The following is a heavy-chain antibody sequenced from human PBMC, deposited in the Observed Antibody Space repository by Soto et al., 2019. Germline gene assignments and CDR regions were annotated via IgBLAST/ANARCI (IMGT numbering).Heavy chain of an antibody. J-gene: IGHJ6*03. CDR2: ISSSSSTI. CDR1: GFTFSSYS. Sequence: PGGSLRLSCAASGFTFSSYSMNWVRQAPGKGLEWVSYISSSSSTIYYADSVKGRFIISRDNAKNSLYLQMNSLRAEDTAVYYCARNLGPRNYYYYYYMDVWGKGTTVTVSS. V-gene: IGHV3-48*01. CDR3: ARNLGPRNYYYYYYMDV.